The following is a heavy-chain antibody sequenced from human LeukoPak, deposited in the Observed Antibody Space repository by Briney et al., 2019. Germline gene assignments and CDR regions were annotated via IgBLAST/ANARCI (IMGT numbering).Heavy chain of an antibody. J-gene: IGHJ4*02. V-gene: IGHV3-23*01. CDR3: AKDMGHKGCSSTSCYPSFDY. Sequence: GGSLRLSCAASAFTFSSYAMSWVRQAPGKGLEWVSAISGSGGSTYYADSVKGRFTISRDNSKNTLYLQMNSLRAEDTAVYYCAKDMGHKGCSSTSCYPSFDYWGQGTLVTVSS. D-gene: IGHD2-2*01. CDR1: AFTFSSYA. CDR2: ISGSGGST.